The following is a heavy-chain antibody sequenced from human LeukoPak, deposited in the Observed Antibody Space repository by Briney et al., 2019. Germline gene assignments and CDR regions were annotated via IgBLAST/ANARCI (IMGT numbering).Heavy chain of an antibody. D-gene: IGHD3-9*01. CDR2: ISAYNGNT. CDR3: ARAPYDILTGYGDDH. V-gene: IGHV1-18*01. J-gene: IGHJ4*02. CDR1: GYTFSNYG. Sequence: ASVNVSCKASGYTFSNYGISWVRQAPGQGLEWMGWISAYNGNTNYAQRLQGRVTMTTDTSTSTAYMELRSLTSDDAAVYYCARAPYDILTGYGDDHWGQGTLVTVSS.